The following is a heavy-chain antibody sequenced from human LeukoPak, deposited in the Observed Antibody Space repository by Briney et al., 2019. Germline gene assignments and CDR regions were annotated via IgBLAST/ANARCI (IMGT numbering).Heavy chain of an antibody. CDR3: ARDRYSGSYPGYYFDY. V-gene: IGHV1-46*01. D-gene: IGHD1-26*01. CDR1: GYTLTSYY. CDR2: INPSGGST. Sequence: ASVKVSCKASGYTLTSYYMHWVRQAPGQGLEWMGIINPSGGSTSYAQKFQGRVTMTRDMSTSTVYMELSSLRSEDTAVYYCARDRYSGSYPGYYFDYWGQGTLVTVSS. J-gene: IGHJ4*02.